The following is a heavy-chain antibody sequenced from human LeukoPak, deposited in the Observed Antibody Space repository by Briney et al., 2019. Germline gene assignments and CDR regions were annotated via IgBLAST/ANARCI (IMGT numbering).Heavy chain of an antibody. Sequence: GASVKVSCKAFGYTFTSNYMHWVRQAPGQGPEWMGVISPSGGSTTYAQKFQGRVTMTRDMSTSTVYMELSSLRSEDTAVYYCAREDTAMDSLDYWGQGIMVTVSS. CDR3: AREDTAMDSLDY. CDR2: ISPSGGST. CDR1: GYTFTSNY. V-gene: IGHV1-46*01. D-gene: IGHD5-18*01. J-gene: IGHJ4*02.